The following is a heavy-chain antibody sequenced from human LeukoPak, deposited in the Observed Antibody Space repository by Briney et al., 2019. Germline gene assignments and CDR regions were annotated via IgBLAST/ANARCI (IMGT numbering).Heavy chain of an antibody. Sequence: GWSLTLSHAASGFTVSANYMSWVRQAPGKGLEWVSVIYSGGSTYYADSVKGRLTISRDNSKNTLYLQMNSLRAEDTAVYYCATRSSGWGQGTLVTVSS. D-gene: IGHD6-19*01. CDR2: IYSGGST. CDR3: ATRSSG. V-gene: IGHV3-53*01. CDR1: GFTVSANY. J-gene: IGHJ4*02.